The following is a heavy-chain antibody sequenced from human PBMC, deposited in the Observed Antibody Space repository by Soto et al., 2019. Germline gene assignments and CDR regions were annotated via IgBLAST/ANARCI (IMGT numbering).Heavy chain of an antibody. CDR3: AKGYCSGGSCYSEYYYGMDV. D-gene: IGHD2-15*01. J-gene: IGHJ6*02. Sequence: GGSLRLSCAASGLTFSGYAMSWVRQAPGKGLEWVSAISGSGGSTYYADSVNGRFTISRDNSKNTLYLQMNSLRAEDTAVYYCAKGYCSGGSCYSEYYYGMDVWGQGTTVTVSS. CDR2: ISGSGGST. CDR1: GLTFSGYA. V-gene: IGHV3-23*01.